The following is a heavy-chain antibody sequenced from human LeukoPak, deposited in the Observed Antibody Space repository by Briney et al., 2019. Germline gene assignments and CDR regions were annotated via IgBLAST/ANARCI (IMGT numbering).Heavy chain of an antibody. Sequence: GGSLRLSCAASGFTFDDYAMHWVRQAPGKGLEWVSGISWNSGSIGYADSVKGRFTISRDNTKNSLYLHMSSLRADDTAVYFCATVAGYFDYWGQGTLVTVSS. J-gene: IGHJ4*02. CDR2: ISWNSGSI. V-gene: IGHV3-9*01. D-gene: IGHD2-21*01. CDR3: ATVAGYFDY. CDR1: GFTFDDYA.